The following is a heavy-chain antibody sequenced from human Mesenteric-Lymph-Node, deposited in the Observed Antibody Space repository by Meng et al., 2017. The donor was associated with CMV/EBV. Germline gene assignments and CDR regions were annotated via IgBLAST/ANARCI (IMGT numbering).Heavy chain of an antibody. CDR1: GGSISSYY. CDR3: ARVLFYDSSGYRFDY. CDR2: IYYSGST. J-gene: IGHJ4*02. D-gene: IGHD3-22*01. V-gene: IGHV4-59*01. Sequence: SETLSLTCTISGGSISSYYWSWIRQPPGTGLEWIGYIYYSGSTNYNPSLKSRVTISVDTSKNQFSLKLSSVTAADTAVYYCARVLFYDSSGYRFDYWGQGTLVTVSS.